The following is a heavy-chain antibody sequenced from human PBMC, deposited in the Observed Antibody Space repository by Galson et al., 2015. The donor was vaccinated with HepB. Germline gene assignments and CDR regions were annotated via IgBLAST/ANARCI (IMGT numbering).Heavy chain of an antibody. Sequence: PALVKPTQTLTLTCTFSGFSLSTSGVGVGWTRQPPGKALEWLALIYWDDDKRYSPSLKSRLTITKDTSKNQVVLTMTNMDPVDTATYYCAHSPSPQQLVLDAFDIWGQGTMVTVSS. J-gene: IGHJ3*02. D-gene: IGHD6-13*01. CDR2: IYWDDDK. CDR3: AHSPSPQQLVLDAFDI. V-gene: IGHV2-5*02. CDR1: GFSLSTSGVG.